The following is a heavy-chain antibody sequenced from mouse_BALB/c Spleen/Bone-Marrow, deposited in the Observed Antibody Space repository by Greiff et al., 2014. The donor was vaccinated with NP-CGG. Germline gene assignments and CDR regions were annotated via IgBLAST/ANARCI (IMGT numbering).Heavy chain of an antibody. CDR1: GYSITSDYA. D-gene: IGHD2-4*01. Sequence: EVKLQESGPGLVKPSQSLSLTCTDTGYSITSDYAWNWIRQFPGNKLEWMGYISYSGSTSYNPSLKSRISITRDTSKNQFFLQLNSVTNEDTATYYCARYDYDGVDYWGQGTTLTVSS. J-gene: IGHJ2*01. CDR3: ARYDYDGVDY. CDR2: ISYSGST. V-gene: IGHV3-2*02.